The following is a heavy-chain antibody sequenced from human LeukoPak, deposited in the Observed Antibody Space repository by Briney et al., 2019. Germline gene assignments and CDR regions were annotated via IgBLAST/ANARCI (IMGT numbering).Heavy chain of an antibody. D-gene: IGHD6-19*01. V-gene: IGHV3-21*01. CDR3: ARDQGYSSGWYDAFDI. Sequence: PGWSLRLSXAASGFTFSSYSMNWVRQAPGKGLEWVSSISSSSSYIYYADSVKGRFTISRDNAKNSLYLQMNSLRAEDTAVYYCARDQGYSSGWYDAFDIWGQGTMVTVSS. J-gene: IGHJ3*02. CDR1: GFTFSSYS. CDR2: ISSSSSYI.